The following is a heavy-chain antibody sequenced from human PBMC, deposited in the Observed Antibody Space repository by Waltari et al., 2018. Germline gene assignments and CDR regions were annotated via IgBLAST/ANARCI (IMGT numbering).Heavy chain of an antibody. Sequence: VQLQESGPGLVKPSETLSLTCTVSGGSISSYYWSWIRPPPGKGLEWIGYIYYSGSTNYNPALKSRVTISVDTSKNQFSLKLSSVTAADTAVYYCARDGIDYSNYGSSYYYGMDVWGQGTTVTVSS. CDR1: GGSISSYY. CDR3: ARDGIDYSNYGSSYYYGMDV. D-gene: IGHD4-4*01. V-gene: IGHV4-59*01. CDR2: IYYSGST. J-gene: IGHJ6*02.